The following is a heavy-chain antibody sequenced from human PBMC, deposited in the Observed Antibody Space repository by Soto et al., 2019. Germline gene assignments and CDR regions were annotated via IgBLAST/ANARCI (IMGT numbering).Heavy chain of an antibody. V-gene: IGHV1-69*06. Sequence: GASVKVSCKASGGTFSSYSISWVRQAPGQGLEWMGGIIPIFGTAYYAQRFQGRVTIIADKSTSTAYMELSSLRSEDTAVYYCARDSGDGYNFDYWGQGTLVTVSS. J-gene: IGHJ4*02. CDR1: GGTFSSYS. CDR2: IIPIFGTA. D-gene: IGHD5-12*01. CDR3: ARDSGDGYNFDY.